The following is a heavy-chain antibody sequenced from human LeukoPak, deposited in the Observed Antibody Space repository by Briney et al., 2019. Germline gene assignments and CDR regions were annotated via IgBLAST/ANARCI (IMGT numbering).Heavy chain of an antibody. J-gene: IGHJ6*02. Sequence: PGGSLRLSCAASGFTFINYGMHWVRQAPGKGLEWVSAISGSGGSTYYADSVKGRFTISRDNSKNTLYLQMNSLRAEDTAVYYCARAPQYQLLYYYYGMDVWGQGTTVTVSS. CDR1: GFTFINYG. CDR2: ISGSGGST. CDR3: ARAPQYQLLYYYYGMDV. D-gene: IGHD2-2*01. V-gene: IGHV3-23*01.